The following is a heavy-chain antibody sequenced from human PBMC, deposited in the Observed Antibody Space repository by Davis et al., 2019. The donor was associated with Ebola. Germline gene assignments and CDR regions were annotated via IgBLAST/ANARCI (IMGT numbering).Heavy chain of an antibody. CDR1: GGSFSGYY. V-gene: IGHV4-34*01. Sequence: MPSETLSLTCAVYGGSFSGYYWSWIRQPPGKGLEWIGSIYYSGSTYYNPSLKSRVTISVDTSKNQFSLKLSSVTAADTAVYYCARRIDSSGWYGYYYGMDVWGQGTTVTVSS. J-gene: IGHJ6*02. CDR2: IYYSGST. D-gene: IGHD6-19*01. CDR3: ARRIDSSGWYGYYYGMDV.